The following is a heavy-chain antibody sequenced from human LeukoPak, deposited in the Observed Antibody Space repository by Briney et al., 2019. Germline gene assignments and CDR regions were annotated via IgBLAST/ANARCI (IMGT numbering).Heavy chain of an antibody. Sequence: GGSLRLSCAASGFTFSSYSMNWVRQAPGKGLEWVSSISSSSYIYYADSVKGRFTISRDNSKNTLYLQMNSLKGDDTAVYYCAKDSAFYYIDAWGKGTTVIISS. J-gene: IGHJ6*03. CDR1: GFTFSSYS. D-gene: IGHD3-10*01. V-gene: IGHV3-21*01. CDR2: ISSSSYI. CDR3: AKDSAFYYIDA.